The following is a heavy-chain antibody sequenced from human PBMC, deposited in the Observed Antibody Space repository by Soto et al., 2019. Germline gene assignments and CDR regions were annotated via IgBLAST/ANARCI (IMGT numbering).Heavy chain of an antibody. Sequence: QVQLQESGPGLVKPSETLSLTCTVSGGSISSYYWSWIRQPPGKGLEWIGYIYYSGRTNYHPSLKNRVTISVDTSKIQFSLQLSSVTAADTAVYFCARRYAGNFDYWGQGTLVTVSS. D-gene: IGHD2-8*01. CDR1: GGSISSYY. J-gene: IGHJ4*02. CDR2: IYYSGRT. CDR3: ARRYAGNFDY. V-gene: IGHV4-59*01.